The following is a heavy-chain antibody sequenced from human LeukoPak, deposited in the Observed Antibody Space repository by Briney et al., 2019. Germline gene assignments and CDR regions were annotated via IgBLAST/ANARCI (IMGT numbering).Heavy chain of an antibody. CDR2: IIPSGGST. D-gene: IGHD5-12*01. Sequence: ASVKVSCKASGYTFTSYYMHWVRQAPGQWLEWMGLIIPSGGSTSYAQKFQGRVTMTRDTSTSTVYMELSSLRSEDTAVYYCARELRGYSYYYGMDVWGQGTTVTVSS. CDR1: GYTFTSYY. V-gene: IGHV1-46*01. J-gene: IGHJ6*02. CDR3: ARELRGYSYYYGMDV.